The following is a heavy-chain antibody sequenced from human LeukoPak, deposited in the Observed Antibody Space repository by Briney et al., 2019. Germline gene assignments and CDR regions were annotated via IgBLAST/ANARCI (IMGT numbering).Heavy chain of an antibody. CDR1: GFTVISNY. J-gene: IGHJ4*02. Sequence: GGSLRLSCTASGFTVISNYMSWARQAPGKGLEWVSVIYSGGSTYYADSVKGRFTISRDNSKNTLYLQMSSLRAEDTAVYYCARDLRRATTGRFYFDYWGQGTLVTVSS. V-gene: IGHV3-53*01. CDR2: IYSGGST. D-gene: IGHD4-17*01. CDR3: ARDLRRATTGRFYFDY.